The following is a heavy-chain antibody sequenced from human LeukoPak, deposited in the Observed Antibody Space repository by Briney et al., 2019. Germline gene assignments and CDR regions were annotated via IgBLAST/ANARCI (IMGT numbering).Heavy chain of an antibody. CDR2: ISGSGDTT. J-gene: IGHJ4*02. D-gene: IGHD6-19*01. CDR1: GFTFSSYA. CDR3: AKRRSSGRPYYSDS. V-gene: IGHV3-23*01. Sequence: GGSLRLSCAASGFTFSSYAMSWVRQAPGKGLEWVSVISGSGDTTYYAESVKGRFTISRGNSKNTVYLQMNSLRADDTAVYFCAKRRSSGRPYYSDSWGQGTLVIVSS.